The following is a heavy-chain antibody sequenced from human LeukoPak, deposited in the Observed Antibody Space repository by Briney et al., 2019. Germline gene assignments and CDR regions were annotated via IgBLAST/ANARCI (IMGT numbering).Heavy chain of an antibody. CDR2: IYYSGST. Sequence: KPSETLSLTCTVSGGSISSYYWSWIRQPPGKGLEWIGYIYYSGSTNYNPSLKSRVTISVDTSKNQFSLKLSSVAAADTAVYYCAIGYNGSFLDYWGQGTLVTVSS. CDR1: GGSISSYY. CDR3: AIGYNGSFLDY. V-gene: IGHV4-59*01. D-gene: IGHD1-26*01. J-gene: IGHJ4*02.